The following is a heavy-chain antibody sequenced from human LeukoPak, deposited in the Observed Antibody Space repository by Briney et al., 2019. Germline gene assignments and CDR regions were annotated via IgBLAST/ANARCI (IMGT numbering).Heavy chain of an antibody. CDR3: ARDGGYCSSTSCYTGLDY. Sequence: SVKVSCKASGGTFSSYAISWVRQAPGQGLEWMGGIIPIFGTANYAQKFQGRVTMTRDTSISTAYMELSRLRSDDTAVYYCARDGGYCSSTSCYTGLDYWGQGTLVTVSS. V-gene: IGHV1-69*05. CDR2: IIPIFGTA. J-gene: IGHJ4*02. D-gene: IGHD2-2*02. CDR1: GGTFSSYA.